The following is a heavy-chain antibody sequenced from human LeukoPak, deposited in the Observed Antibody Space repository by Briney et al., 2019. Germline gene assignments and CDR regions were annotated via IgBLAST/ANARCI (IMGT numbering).Heavy chain of an antibody. CDR1: GFTFSSYA. V-gene: IGHV3-23*01. CDR2: ISGSGGST. CDR3: AKRPLPPALVGATGPFDY. J-gene: IGHJ4*02. D-gene: IGHD1-26*01. Sequence: PGGSLRLSCAASGFTFSSYAMSWVRQAPGKGLEWVSAISGSGGSTYYADSVKGRFTISRDNSKNTLYLQMNSLRAEDTAVYYCAKRPLPPALVGATGPFDYWGQGTLVTVSS.